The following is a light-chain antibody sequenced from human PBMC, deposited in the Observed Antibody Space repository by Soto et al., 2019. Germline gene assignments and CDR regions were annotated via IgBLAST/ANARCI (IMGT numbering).Light chain of an antibody. Sequence: DIPMTQSPSTLSASVGDRVTITCRASQSISRWLAWYQLKPGTAPKLLIYDVSNLQSGVPSRFSGSASGTEFPLTIGSLQPDDYAIYYCQQYSTHSTFGQGTKLEI. CDR1: QSISRW. V-gene: IGKV1-5*01. CDR3: QQYSTHST. CDR2: DVS. J-gene: IGKJ2*01.